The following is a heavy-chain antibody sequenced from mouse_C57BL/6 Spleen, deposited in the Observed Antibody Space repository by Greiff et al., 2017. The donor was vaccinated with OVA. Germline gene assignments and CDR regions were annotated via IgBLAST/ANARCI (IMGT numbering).Heavy chain of an antibody. CDR3: ARGITTVVAPD. D-gene: IGHD1-1*01. V-gene: IGHV1-50*01. J-gene: IGHJ2*01. CDR2: IDPSDSYT. CDR1: GYTFTSYW. Sequence: QVQLQQPGAELVKPGASVKLSCKASGYTFTSYWMQWVKQRPGQGLEWIGEIDPSDSYTNYNQKFKGKATLTVDTSSTTAYMQLSSLTSEDSAVYYCARGITTVVAPDWGQGTTLTVSS.